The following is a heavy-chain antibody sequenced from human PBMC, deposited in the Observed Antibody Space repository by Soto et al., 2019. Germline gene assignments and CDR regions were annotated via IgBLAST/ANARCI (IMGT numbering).Heavy chain of an antibody. V-gene: IGHV4-34*01. CDR1: GASLSDSY. D-gene: IGHD5-12*01. CDR3: ARLGPEWLQFRGYFDY. Sequence: SETLSLTCAVSGASLSDSYWTWIRQPPGKGLEWIGEIDHSGSTNYSPSLRRRVTISVDTSKNQFSLELTSVTAADTAVYYCARLGPEWLQFRGYFDYWGQGTLVTVSS. J-gene: IGHJ4*02. CDR2: IDHSGST.